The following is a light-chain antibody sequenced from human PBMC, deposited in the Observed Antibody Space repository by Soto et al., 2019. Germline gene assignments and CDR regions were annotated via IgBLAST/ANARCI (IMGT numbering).Light chain of an antibody. CDR3: QQSYSSPWT. CDR1: QSISSY. V-gene: IGKV1-39*01. Sequence: DIQMTQSPSSLSASVGDRVTITCRASQSISSYLNWYQQKPGKAPTLLIYAASGLQCGVPSRFSGSGPGTDFTLNISSLQPEDFATYYCQQSYSSPWTFGQGTKVEIK. J-gene: IGKJ1*01. CDR2: AAS.